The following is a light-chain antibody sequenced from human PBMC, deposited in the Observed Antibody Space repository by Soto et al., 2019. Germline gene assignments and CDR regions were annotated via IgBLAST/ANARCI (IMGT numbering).Light chain of an antibody. CDR3: SSYTSSSTPWE. J-gene: IGLJ1*01. CDR2: EVS. V-gene: IGLV2-14*01. CDR1: SSDVGGYNY. Sequence: QSVLTQPASVSGSPGQSITISCTGTSSDVGGYNYVSWYQQHPGKAPKLMIYEVSNRPSGVSNRFSGSKSGNTASLAISGLQAEDEADYYCSSYTSSSTPWEFGTGTKLTVL.